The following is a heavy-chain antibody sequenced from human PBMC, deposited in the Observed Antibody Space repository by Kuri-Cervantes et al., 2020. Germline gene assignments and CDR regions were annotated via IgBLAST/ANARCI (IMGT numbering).Heavy chain of an antibody. CDR3: ARGRRTTGGGDY. D-gene: IGHD2/OR15-2a*01. CDR1: GYSISSGYY. CDR2: IYHSGST. J-gene: IGHJ4*02. Sequence: GSLRLSCAVSGYSISSGYYWGWIRQPPGKGLEWIGSIYHSGSTYYNPSLKSRVTISVDTSKNQFSLKLSSVTAADTAVYYCARGRRTTGGGDYWGQGTLVTVSS. V-gene: IGHV4-38-2*01.